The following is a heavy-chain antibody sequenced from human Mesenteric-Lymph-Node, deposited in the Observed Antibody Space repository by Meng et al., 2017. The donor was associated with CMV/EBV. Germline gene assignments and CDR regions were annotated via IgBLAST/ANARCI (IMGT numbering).Heavy chain of an antibody. CDR3: ARILNTGTHGRGWFGL. V-gene: IGHV4-39*07. D-gene: IGHD1-1*01. Sequence: SETLSLTCTVSGGSISSSSYYWGWIRQPPGKGLEWFGSVYYSGDTDYNPSLKSRVTMSVDTSKNQFFLKLNSVTAADTAVYYCARILNTGTHGRGWFGLWGQGILVTVSS. CDR2: VYYSGDT. CDR1: GGSISSSSYY. J-gene: IGHJ5*01.